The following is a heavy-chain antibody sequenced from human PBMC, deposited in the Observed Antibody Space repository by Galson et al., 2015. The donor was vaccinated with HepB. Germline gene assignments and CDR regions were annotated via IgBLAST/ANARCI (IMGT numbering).Heavy chain of an antibody. D-gene: IGHD4-17*01. Sequence: SLRLSCAASGFTFSSYAMHWVRQAPGKGLEWVAVISYDGSNKYYADSVKGRFTISRDNSKNTLYLQMNSLRAEDTAVYYCATGYYGDYVGYFDYWGQGTLVTVSS. CDR3: ATGYYGDYVGYFDY. CDR2: ISYDGSNK. CDR1: GFTFSSYA. J-gene: IGHJ4*02. V-gene: IGHV3-30-3*01.